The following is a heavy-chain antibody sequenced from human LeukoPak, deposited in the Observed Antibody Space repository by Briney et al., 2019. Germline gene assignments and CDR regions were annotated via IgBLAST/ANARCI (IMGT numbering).Heavy chain of an antibody. Sequence: PSETLTLTCTVSGGSISSYYWSWIRQPPGKGLEWIGYIYYSGSTSYNPSLKSRVTISVDTSKNQFSLKLSSVTAADTAVYYCARYLAAGYFDLWGRGTLVTVSS. CDR1: GGSISSYY. V-gene: IGHV4-59*08. J-gene: IGHJ2*01. CDR2: IYYSGST. D-gene: IGHD6-25*01. CDR3: ARYLAAGYFDL.